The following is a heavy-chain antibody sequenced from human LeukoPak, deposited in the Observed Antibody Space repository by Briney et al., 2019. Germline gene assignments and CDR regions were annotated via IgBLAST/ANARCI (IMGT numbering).Heavy chain of an antibody. Sequence: GGSLRLSCAASGFTFGSYAMSWVRQAPGKGLEWVSAISGSGGSTYYADSVEGRFTIPRDNSKNTLYMQMNSLRAEDTAVYYCAHISSSWPDYWGQGTLVTVSS. V-gene: IGHV3-23*01. CDR1: GFTFGSYA. CDR2: ISGSGGST. CDR3: AHISSSWPDY. D-gene: IGHD6-13*01. J-gene: IGHJ4*02.